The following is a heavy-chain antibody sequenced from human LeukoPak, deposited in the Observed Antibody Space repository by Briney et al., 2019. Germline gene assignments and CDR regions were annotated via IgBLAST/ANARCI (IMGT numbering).Heavy chain of an antibody. J-gene: IGHJ4*02. CDR2: IYDSGST. D-gene: IGHD1-1*01. CDR1: GGSVSSGGYS. Sequence: PSETLSLTCAVSGGSVSSGGYSWSWIRQPPGKDLEWIGYIYDSGSTYYNSSLKSRVTISVDRSKNQFSLKLSSVTAADTAVYYCARRNGPFDYWGQGTLVTFSS. V-gene: IGHV4-30-2*01. CDR3: ARRNGPFDY.